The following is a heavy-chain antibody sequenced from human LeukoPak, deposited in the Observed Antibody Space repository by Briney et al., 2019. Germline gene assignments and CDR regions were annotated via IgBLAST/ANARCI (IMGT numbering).Heavy chain of an antibody. CDR1: GGSISSYY. CDR2: IYYSGST. J-gene: IGHJ4*02. V-gene: IGHV4-59*01. CDR3: ARSYTAMAEFDY. Sequence: SETLSLTCTVSGGSISSYYWSWIRQPPGKGLEWIGYIYYSGSTNYNPSLKSRVTISVDTSKNQFSLKLSSVTAADTAVYYCARSYTAMAEFDYWGQGTLVTVS. D-gene: IGHD5-18*01.